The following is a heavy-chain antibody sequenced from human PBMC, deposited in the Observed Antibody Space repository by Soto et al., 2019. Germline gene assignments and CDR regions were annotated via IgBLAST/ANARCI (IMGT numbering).Heavy chain of an antibody. J-gene: IGHJ4*02. Sequence: NPSETLSLTCTVSGGSVSSGSYYWSWIRQPPGKGLEWIGYIYYSGSTNYNPSLKSRVTISVDTSKNQFSLKLSSVTAADTAVYYCASAPPADYGGNGAIDYWGQGTLVTVSS. CDR1: GGSVSSGSYY. V-gene: IGHV4-61*01. D-gene: IGHD4-17*01. CDR2: IYYSGST. CDR3: ASAPPADYGGNGAIDY.